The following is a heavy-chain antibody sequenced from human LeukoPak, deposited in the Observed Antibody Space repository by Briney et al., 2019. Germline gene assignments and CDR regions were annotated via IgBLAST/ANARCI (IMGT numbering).Heavy chain of an antibody. CDR2: ISAYNGNT. Sequence: ASVKVSCKASGYTFTSYGISWVRQAPGQGLEGMGWISAYNGNTNYAQKLQCRVTMTTDTSTSTAYIELRRLRSDDTAVYYGARDQRGRYSSRWYPYWGQGTLVTVSS. J-gene: IGHJ4*02. CDR3: ARDQRGRYSSRWYPY. D-gene: IGHD6-19*01. V-gene: IGHV1-18*04. CDR1: GYTFTSYG.